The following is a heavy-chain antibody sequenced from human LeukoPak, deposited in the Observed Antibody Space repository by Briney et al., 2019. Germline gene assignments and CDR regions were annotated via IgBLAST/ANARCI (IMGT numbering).Heavy chain of an antibody. V-gene: IGHV4-39*01. J-gene: IGHJ1*01. Sequence: SETLSLTCSVSGGSISSSSYYWGWIRQPPGKGLEWIGSIYYRGSTYYNPSLKSRATISVDTSKNQFSLKLSSVTAADTAVYYCARHDLVEGYFQHWGQGTLVTVSS. D-gene: IGHD2-15*01. CDR3: ARHDLVEGYFQH. CDR2: IYYRGST. CDR1: GGSISSSSYY.